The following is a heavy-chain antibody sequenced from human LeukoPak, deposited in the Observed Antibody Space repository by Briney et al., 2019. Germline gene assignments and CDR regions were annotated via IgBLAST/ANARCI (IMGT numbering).Heavy chain of an antibody. D-gene: IGHD3-22*01. CDR3: ARADAFYYDRSGYSPFVY. V-gene: IGHV3-53*01. J-gene: IGHJ4*02. CDR1: GFSVSSDY. Sequence: GGSLRLSCAASGFSVSSDYMSWVRQAPGKGLEWVSVIYSGGSTFYADSVKGRFTISRDNSKNTLYLQMNSLRAEDTAVYYCARADAFYYDRSGYSPFVYWGQGTLVTVSS. CDR2: IYSGGST.